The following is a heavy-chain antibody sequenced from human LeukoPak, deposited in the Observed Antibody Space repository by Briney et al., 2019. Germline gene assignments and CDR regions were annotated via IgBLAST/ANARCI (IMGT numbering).Heavy chain of an antibody. Sequence: PSETLSLTCTVSGGSISSYYWSWIRQPPGKGLGWMGYIYYSGSTNYNPSLKRRGTISVDTSKNQFPLKLSSVTAADTAVYYCARDRLGYSYGYYYYYYMDVWGKGTTVTISS. CDR1: GGSISSYY. CDR2: IYYSGST. V-gene: IGHV4-59*12. D-gene: IGHD5-18*01. J-gene: IGHJ6*03. CDR3: ARDRLGYSYGYYYYYYMDV.